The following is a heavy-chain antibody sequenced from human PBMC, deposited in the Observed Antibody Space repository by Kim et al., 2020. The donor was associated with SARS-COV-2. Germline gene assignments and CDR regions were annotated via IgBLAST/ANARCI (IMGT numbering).Heavy chain of an antibody. CDR3: TTEPDESTDY. J-gene: IGHJ4*02. V-gene: IGHV3-15*01. CDR2: TT. Sequence: TTDYAAPVKGRFTISRDDSKNTLYLQMNSLKTEDTAVYYCTTEPDESTDYWGQGTLVTVSS.